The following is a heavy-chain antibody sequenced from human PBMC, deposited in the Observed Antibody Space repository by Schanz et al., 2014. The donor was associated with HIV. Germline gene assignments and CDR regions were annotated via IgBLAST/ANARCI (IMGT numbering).Heavy chain of an antibody. D-gene: IGHD6-6*01. CDR2: MNPNSGYT. Sequence: QVQLVQSGAEAKKPGASVMLSCKASGYSFTSYDINWVRQATGLGLEWMGWMNPNSGYTGYAQKFQGRVDMTRTTSISTAYMELRGLTSEDTAMYFCARARAKIEGRPVGNWFDPWGQGTLVTVSS. CDR1: GYSFTSYD. CDR3: ARARAKIEGRPVGNWFDP. V-gene: IGHV1-8*01. J-gene: IGHJ5*02.